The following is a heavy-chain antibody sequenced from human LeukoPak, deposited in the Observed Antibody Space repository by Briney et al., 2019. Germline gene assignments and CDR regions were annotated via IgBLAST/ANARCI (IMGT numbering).Heavy chain of an antibody. J-gene: IGHJ6*03. CDR1: GFTFSSYG. CDR3: AKDSGSLWIGENYYYMDV. CDR2: ITGSGSKT. Sequence: GGSLRLSCAASGFTFSSYGMSWLRQAPGKGLEWVSTITGSGSKTYYADSVKGRFTISRDNSRNTLFLQMSTLRAEDTGVYYCAKDSGSLWIGENYYYMDVWGKGTTVTISS. D-gene: IGHD3-10*01. V-gene: IGHV3-23*01.